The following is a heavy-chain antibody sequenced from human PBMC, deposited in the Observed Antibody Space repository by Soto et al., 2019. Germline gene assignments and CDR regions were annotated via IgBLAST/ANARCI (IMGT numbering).Heavy chain of an antibody. V-gene: IGHV4-30-2*02. Sequence: SETLSLTCAVSGGSISSGGYSWSWIRQPPGKGLEWIGYIYHSGSTYYNPSLKSRVTISVDTSKNQFSLKLSSVTAADTAVYYCSCICSGEYSYGFYYYGMDVWGQGTTVTVSS. D-gene: IGHD5-18*01. CDR3: SCICSGEYSYGFYYYGMDV. CDR2: IYHSGST. CDR1: GGSISSGGYS. J-gene: IGHJ6*02.